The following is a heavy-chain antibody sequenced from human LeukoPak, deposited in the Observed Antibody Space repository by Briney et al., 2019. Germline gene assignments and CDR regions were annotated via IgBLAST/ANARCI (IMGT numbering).Heavy chain of an antibody. Sequence: PGGSLRLSCAASGFTFSSYWMSWVRQAPGKGLEWVANIKTDGSARYYLDSVKGRFTISRDNAKNSLYLQMNSLRAEDTAVYYCVKEGGSGYGGHDWGQGTLVTASS. J-gene: IGHJ4*02. D-gene: IGHD4-23*01. CDR3: VKEGGSGYGGHD. V-gene: IGHV3-7*05. CDR2: IKTDGSAR. CDR1: GFTFSSYW.